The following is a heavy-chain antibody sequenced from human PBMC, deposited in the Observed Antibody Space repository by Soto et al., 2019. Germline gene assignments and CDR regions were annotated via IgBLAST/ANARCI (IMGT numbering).Heavy chain of an antibody. D-gene: IGHD3-10*01. Sequence: SETLSLTCAVYGGSFSDYYWSWIRQPPGKGLEWIGYIYYSGSTYYNPSLKSRVTISVDTSKNQFSLKLSSVTAADTAVYYCAHYFNGRAFDIWGQGTMVTVSS. CDR1: GGSFSDYY. CDR3: AHYFNGRAFDI. CDR2: IYYSGST. J-gene: IGHJ3*02. V-gene: IGHV4-30-4*01.